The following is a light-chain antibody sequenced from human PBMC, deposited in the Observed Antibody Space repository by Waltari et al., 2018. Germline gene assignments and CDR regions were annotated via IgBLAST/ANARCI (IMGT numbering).Light chain of an antibody. CDR2: ATS. Sequence: DSQMTQSPSSLSASVGDRVTITCRASQNINTCLNWYQQKVGRAPKLLIYATSSLQSGVPSSFSGSGSGKHFTLTINSLQPEDFATYSCQQSYTTPRPFGQGTNREIK. J-gene: IGKJ2*01. CDR1: QNINTC. CDR3: QQSYTTPRP. V-gene: IGKV1-39*01.